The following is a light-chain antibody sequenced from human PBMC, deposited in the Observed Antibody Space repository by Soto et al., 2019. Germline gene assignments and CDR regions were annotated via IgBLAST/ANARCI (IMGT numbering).Light chain of an antibody. V-gene: IGKV3-20*01. J-gene: IGKJ1*01. CDR2: GAS. Sequence: EILMTQSPATLSVSPGERATLSCRASQSVSSYLAWYQQKPGQAPRLLIYGASSRATGIPDRFSGSGSGTDFTLTISRLEPEDFAVYYCQQYANSPPTFGQGTKV. CDR1: QSVSSY. CDR3: QQYANSPPT.